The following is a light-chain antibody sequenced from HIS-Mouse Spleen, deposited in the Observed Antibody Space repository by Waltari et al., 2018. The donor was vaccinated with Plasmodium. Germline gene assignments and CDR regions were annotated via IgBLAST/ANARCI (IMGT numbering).Light chain of an antibody. CDR1: ALPKNY. V-gene: IGLV3-10*01. J-gene: IGLJ3*02. CDR2: EDS. Sequence: SYELTQPPSVSVSPGQPARITCSGDALPKNYAYWYQQKSGQAPVVVIDEDSKRPSGIPERFSGSSSGTMVTLTISGAQVEDEADYYCYSTDSSGNHRVFGGGTKLTVL. CDR3: YSTDSSGNHRV.